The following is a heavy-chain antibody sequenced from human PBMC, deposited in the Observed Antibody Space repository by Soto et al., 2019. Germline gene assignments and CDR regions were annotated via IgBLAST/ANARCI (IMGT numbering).Heavy chain of an antibody. CDR2: INPNSGGT. J-gene: IGHJ3*02. CDR1: GYTFTGYY. D-gene: IGHD1-1*01. V-gene: IGHV1-2*04. Sequence: GASVKVSCKASGYTFTGYYMHWVRQAPGQGLEWKGWINPNSGGTNYAQKFQGWVTMTRDTSISTAYMELSRLRSDDTAVYYCARETGTTGVAAFDIWGQGTMVTVSS. CDR3: ARETGTTGVAAFDI.